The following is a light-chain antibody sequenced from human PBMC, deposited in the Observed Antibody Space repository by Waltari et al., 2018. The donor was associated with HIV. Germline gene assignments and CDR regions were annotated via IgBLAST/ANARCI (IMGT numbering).Light chain of an antibody. CDR2: ATS. V-gene: IGKV3-20*01. Sequence: EIALAPSPGTLSLSPGDRATLSCRTSQSVDSSYIAWYQQKAGQAPRLLIYATSTRATDIPDRFSGSGSGTDFTLTISRLEREDFAVYYCLQYGRSPPITFGQGT. J-gene: IGKJ5*01. CDR3: LQYGRSPPIT. CDR1: QSVDSSY.